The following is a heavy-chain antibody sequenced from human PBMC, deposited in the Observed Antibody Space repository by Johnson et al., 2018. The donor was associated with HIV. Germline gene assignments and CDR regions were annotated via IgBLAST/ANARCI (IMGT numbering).Heavy chain of an antibody. D-gene: IGHD2-21*02. V-gene: IGHV3-74*01. CDR3: ATSHRGVVTARDAFDR. CDR2: IITDGSSI. J-gene: IGHJ3*02. Sequence: VQLVESGGGVVQPGGSLRLSCAASGFTFSDYWMHWVRQVPGKGPVWVARIITDGSSIAYLDSVKGRFTIPRDNAKNTLYLEMNSLVVEDTGRYYCATSHRGVVTARDAFDRWGQGTMVSVSS. CDR1: GFTFSDYW.